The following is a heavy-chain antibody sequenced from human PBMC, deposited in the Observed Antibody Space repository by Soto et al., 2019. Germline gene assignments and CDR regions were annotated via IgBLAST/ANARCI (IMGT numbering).Heavy chain of an antibody. D-gene: IGHD4-17*01. CDR3: ARVRVTTDYYFDY. V-gene: IGHV1-18*01. CDR2: VNAYNGNT. Sequence: GASVKISCKASGYTFTSYGISWVRQAPGQGLEWMGWVNAYNGNTNYAQKFQGRVTMTTDTSTSTAYMELRSLRSDDTAVYYCARVRVTTDYYFDYWGQGTLITVSS. J-gene: IGHJ4*02. CDR1: GYTFTSYG.